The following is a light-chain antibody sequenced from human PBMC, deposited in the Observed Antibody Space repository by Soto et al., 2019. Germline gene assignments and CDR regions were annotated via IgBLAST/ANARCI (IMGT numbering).Light chain of an antibody. J-gene: IGKJ4*01. Sequence: EIVLTQSPGTLSLSPGEGATLSCRASQSVSGSYLAWYQQKPGQAPRLLIYGASSRATGIPDRFSGSGSGTDFTLTISRLAPEDFAVYSCQQYGSSPVLTFGGGTMVEI. CDR2: GAS. CDR1: QSVSGSY. V-gene: IGKV3-20*01. CDR3: QQYGSSPVLT.